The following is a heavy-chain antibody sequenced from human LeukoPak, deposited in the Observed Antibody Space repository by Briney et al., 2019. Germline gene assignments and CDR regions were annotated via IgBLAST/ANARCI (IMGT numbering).Heavy chain of an antibody. CDR3: ARDLHYYDSQSPWE. CDR2: IRYDGSNK. D-gene: IGHD3-22*01. V-gene: IGHV3-30*02. Sequence: GGSLRLSCAASGFTFSSYWMSWVRQAPGKGREWVAFIRYDGSNKYFADSLKGRFTISRDNSKNTLYLQMNSLRAEDTAVYYCARDLHYYDSQSPWEWGQGTLVTVSS. CDR1: GFTFSSYW. J-gene: IGHJ4*02.